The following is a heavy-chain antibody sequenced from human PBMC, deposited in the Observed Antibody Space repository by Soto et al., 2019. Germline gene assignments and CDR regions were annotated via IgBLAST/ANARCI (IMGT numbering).Heavy chain of an antibody. CDR1: GFTVSSNY. J-gene: IGHJ3*01. V-gene: IGHV3-66*01. Sequence: GGSLRLSCAASGFTVSSNYMSWVRQAPGKGLEWVSVIYSGGSTYYADSVKGRFTISRDNSKNTLYLQMNSLRAEDTALYYCARDQLYYNDISGRPLNAFDVWGQGTMVTVS. D-gene: IGHD3-22*01. CDR3: ARDQLYYNDISGRPLNAFDV. CDR2: IYSGGST.